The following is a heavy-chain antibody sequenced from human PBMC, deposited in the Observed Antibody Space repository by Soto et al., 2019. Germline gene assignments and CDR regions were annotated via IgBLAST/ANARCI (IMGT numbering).Heavy chain of an antibody. D-gene: IGHD2-15*01. V-gene: IGHV3-30*18. Sequence: QVQLVESGGGVVQPGRSLRLSCAASGFTFSSYGMHWVRQAPGKGLEWVAVISYDGSNKYYADSVKGRFTISRDNSKNTLYLQMNSLRAEDTAVYYCAKDRFVVVRYSRTINWFDPWGQGTLVTVSS. CDR3: AKDRFVVVRYSRTINWFDP. CDR1: GFTFSSYG. J-gene: IGHJ5*02. CDR2: ISYDGSNK.